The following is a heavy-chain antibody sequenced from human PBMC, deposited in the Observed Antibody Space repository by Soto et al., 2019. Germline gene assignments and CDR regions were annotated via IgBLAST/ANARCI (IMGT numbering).Heavy chain of an antibody. CDR2: IWYDGSNK. D-gene: IGHD3-3*01. CDR1: GFTFSSYG. V-gene: IGHV3-33*01. CDR3: ARGSYYDFWSGYWGSLYYYYGMDV. Sequence: LRLSCAASGFTFSSYGMHWVRQAPGKGLEWVAVIWYDGSNKYYADSVKGRFTISRDNSKNTLYLQMNSLRAEDTAVYYCARGSYYDFWSGYWGSLYYYYGMDVWGQGTTVTVSS. J-gene: IGHJ6*02.